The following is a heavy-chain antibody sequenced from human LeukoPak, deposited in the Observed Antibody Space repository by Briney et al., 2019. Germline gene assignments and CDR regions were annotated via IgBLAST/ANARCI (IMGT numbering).Heavy chain of an antibody. CDR2: INPNSGGT. CDR1: GYTFIDYY. J-gene: IGHJ5*02. V-gene: IGHV1-2*02. D-gene: IGHD3-9*01. CDR3: AREILTGYNWFDP. Sequence: GASVKVSCKASGYTFIDYYMHWVRQAPGQGLEWMGWINPNSGGTNYAQKFQGRVTMTRDTSISTAYMELSRLRSDDTAVYYCAREILTGYNWFDPWGQGTLVTVSS.